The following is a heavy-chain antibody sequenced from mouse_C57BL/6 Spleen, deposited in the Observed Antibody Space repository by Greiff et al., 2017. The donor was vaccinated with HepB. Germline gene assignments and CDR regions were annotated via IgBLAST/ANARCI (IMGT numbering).Heavy chain of an antibody. CDR1: GYTFTSYW. CDR2: IYPGSGST. CDR3: ARSLGGQLYFDY. V-gene: IGHV1-55*01. J-gene: IGHJ2*01. Sequence: QVQLQQPGAELVKPGASVKMSCKASGYTFTSYWITWVKQRPGQGLEWIGDIYPGSGSTNYNEKFKSKATLTVDTSSSTAYMQLSSLTSEDSAVYYWARSLGGQLYFDYWGQGTTLTVSS. D-gene: IGHD3-3*01.